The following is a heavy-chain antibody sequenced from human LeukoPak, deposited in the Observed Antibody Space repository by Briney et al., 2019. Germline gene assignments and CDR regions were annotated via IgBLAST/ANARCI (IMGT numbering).Heavy chain of an antibody. J-gene: IGHJ4*02. D-gene: IGHD6-6*01. V-gene: IGHV3-64D*09. Sequence: TGGSLRLSCSASGFTFSSYAMRWVRQAPGKGLEYVSGISSNGGSTNYEDSVKGRFTISRDNSKNTLYLQMSSLRAEDTAVYYCVRGNSSSSNYFDYWGQGSLVTVSS. CDR2: ISSNGGST. CDR3: VRGNSSSSNYFDY. CDR1: GFTFSSYA.